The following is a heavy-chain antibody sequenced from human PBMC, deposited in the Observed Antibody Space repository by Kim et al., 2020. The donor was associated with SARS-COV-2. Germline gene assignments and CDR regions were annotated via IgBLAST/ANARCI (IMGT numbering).Heavy chain of an antibody. Sequence: KFQGRVTITADESPSTAYMELSSLRSEDTAVYYCASSNYCSGGSCYSFDYWGQGTLVTVSS. D-gene: IGHD2-15*01. CDR3: ASSNYCSGGSCYSFDY. V-gene: IGHV1-69*01. J-gene: IGHJ4*02.